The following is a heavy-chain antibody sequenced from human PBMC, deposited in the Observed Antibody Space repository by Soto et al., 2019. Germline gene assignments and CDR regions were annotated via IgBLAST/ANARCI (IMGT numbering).Heavy chain of an antibody. J-gene: IGHJ4*02. Sequence: QVQLQESGPGLVKPSETLSLTCTVSGGSISSYYWSWIRRPPGKGLEWIGYIYYSGSTNYNPSLKSRVTISVDTSKNQFSLKLSSVTAADTAVYYCARRYSSSFDYWGQGTRVTVSS. D-gene: IGHD6-13*01. CDR1: GGSISSYY. V-gene: IGHV4-59*08. CDR3: ARRYSSSFDY. CDR2: IYYSGST.